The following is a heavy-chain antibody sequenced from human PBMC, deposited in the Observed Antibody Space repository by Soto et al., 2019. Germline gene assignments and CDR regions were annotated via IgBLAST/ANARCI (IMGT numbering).Heavy chain of an antibody. CDR2: IYYSGST. J-gene: IGHJ5*02. Sequence: SETLSLTCTVSGCSISRVDYYWSWIRQPPGKGLEWIGYIYYSGSTYYNPSLKSRVTISVDTSKNQFSPKLSSVTAADTAVYYCARARASSGYGLGNWFHPSGPGATLTVYS. V-gene: IGHV4-30-4*01. D-gene: IGHD3-22*01. CDR3: ARARASSGYGLGNWFHP. CDR1: GCSISRVDYY.